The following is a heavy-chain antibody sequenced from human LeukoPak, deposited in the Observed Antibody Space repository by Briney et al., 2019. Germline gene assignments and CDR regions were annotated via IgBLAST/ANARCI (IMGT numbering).Heavy chain of an antibody. CDR2: IYHSGST. D-gene: IGHD3-22*01. CDR3: ARDGDIGDSSGYYRDDAFDI. V-gene: IGHV4-39*07. J-gene: IGHJ3*02. CDR1: GGSISSSSYY. Sequence: SETLSLTCTVSGGSISSSSYYWGWIRQPPGKGLEWIGSIYHSGSTYYNPSLKSRVTISVDTSKNQFSLKLSTVTAADTAVYYCARDGDIGDSSGYYRDDAFDIWGQGTMVTVSS.